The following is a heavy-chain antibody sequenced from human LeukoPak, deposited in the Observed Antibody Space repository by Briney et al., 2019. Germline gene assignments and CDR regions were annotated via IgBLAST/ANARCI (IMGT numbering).Heavy chain of an antibody. Sequence: GGSLRLSCVASGFSFTKYWMTWVRQAPGKGLEWVARLHPDGNERNYVGSVEGRFTVFGDNAKSSLFLQMHSLRVEDTAVYYCARGGYSFDYLGQGTLVTVPS. D-gene: IGHD5-12*01. CDR1: GFSFTKYW. CDR3: ARGGYSFDY. J-gene: IGHJ4*02. CDR2: LHPDGNER. V-gene: IGHV3-7*01.